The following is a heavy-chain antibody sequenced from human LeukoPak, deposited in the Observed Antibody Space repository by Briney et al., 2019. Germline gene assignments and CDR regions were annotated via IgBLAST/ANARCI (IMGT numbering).Heavy chain of an antibody. CDR1: GDSVSSNRAT. D-gene: IGHD2-8*02. CDR2: TYYMSKWYN. J-gene: IGHJ3*02. Sequence: SQTLSLTCAISGDSVSSNRATWNWIRQSPSRGLEWLGRTYYMSKWYNDYAVSVKSRITINPDTSKNQFSLQLNSVTPEDTAVYVCARDQSWTTGFDIWGQGTMVTVSS. V-gene: IGHV6-1*01. CDR3: ARDQSWTTGFDI.